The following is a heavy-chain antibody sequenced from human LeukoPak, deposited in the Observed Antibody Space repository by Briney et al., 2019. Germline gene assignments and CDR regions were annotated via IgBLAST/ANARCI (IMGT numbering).Heavy chain of an antibody. CDR3: ARVGFRYCSSTSCTSVDY. Sequence: GGSLRLSCAASGFTFSSYGMHWVRQAPGKGLEWVAVISYDGSNKYYADSVKGRFTISRDNSKNTLYLQMNSLRAEDTAVYYCARVGFRYCSSTSCTSVDYWGQGTLVTVSS. V-gene: IGHV3-30*03. CDR2: ISYDGSNK. CDR1: GFTFSSYG. D-gene: IGHD2-2*01. J-gene: IGHJ4*02.